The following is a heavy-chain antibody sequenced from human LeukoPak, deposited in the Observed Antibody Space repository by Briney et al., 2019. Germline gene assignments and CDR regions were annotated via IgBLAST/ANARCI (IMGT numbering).Heavy chain of an antibody. Sequence: ASVKVSCKVSGYTLTELSMHWVRQAPGKGLEWRGGFDPEDGETIYAQKFQGRVTMTEDTSTDTAYMELSSLRSEDTAVYYCAPVGHSSSWPFDYWGQGTLVTVSS. CDR2: FDPEDGET. D-gene: IGHD6-13*01. CDR1: GYTLTELS. V-gene: IGHV1-24*01. CDR3: APVGHSSSWPFDY. J-gene: IGHJ4*02.